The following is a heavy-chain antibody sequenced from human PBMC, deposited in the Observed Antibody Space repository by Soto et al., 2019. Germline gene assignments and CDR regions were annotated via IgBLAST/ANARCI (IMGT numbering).Heavy chain of an antibody. CDR3: VGGQYYFDY. V-gene: IGHV3-30*03. Sequence: QVQLVESGGGVVQPGRSLRLSCAGSGFPFTSSGMHWVREGPDKGLEWVAVISYDGSDKYYPDSVKGRFTISRDNSKNMLYLQMNSLRPEDTALYYCVGGQYYFDYRGQGTLVIVSS. CDR1: GFPFTSSG. CDR2: ISYDGSDK. J-gene: IGHJ4*02. D-gene: IGHD3-10*01.